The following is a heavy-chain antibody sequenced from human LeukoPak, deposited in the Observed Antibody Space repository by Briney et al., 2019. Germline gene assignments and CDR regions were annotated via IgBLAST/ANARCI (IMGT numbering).Heavy chain of an antibody. V-gene: IGHV3-21*01. CDR3: ARDQSGSGWYY. J-gene: IGHJ4*02. CDR2: ISSSSGSI. Sequence: PGGSLRLSCAASGFTFSSYTMNWVRQAPGRGLEWVSSISSSSGSIYYADSLKGRFTISRDNAKNSLYLQMNSLRAEDTAVYYCARDQSGSGWYYWGQGTLVTVSS. D-gene: IGHD6-19*01. CDR1: GFTFSSYT.